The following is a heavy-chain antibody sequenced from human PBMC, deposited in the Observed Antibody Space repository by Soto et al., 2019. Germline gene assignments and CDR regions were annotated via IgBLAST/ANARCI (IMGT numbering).Heavy chain of an antibody. CDR2: ISAYNGNT. CDR1: GYTFTSYG. V-gene: IGHV1-18*01. CDR3: ARGTTNYDFWSGYYSYYYYMDG. J-gene: IGHJ6*03. Sequence: ASVKVSCKASGYTFTSYGISWVRQAPGQGLEWIGWISAYNGNTNYAQKLQGRVTMTTDTSTSTAYMELSSLRSDDTAVYYCARGTTNYDFWSGYYSYYYYMDGWGQGTLVTVAS. D-gene: IGHD3-3*01.